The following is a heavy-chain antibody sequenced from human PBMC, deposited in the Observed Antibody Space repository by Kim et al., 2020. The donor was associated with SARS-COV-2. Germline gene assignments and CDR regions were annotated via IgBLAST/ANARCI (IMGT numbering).Heavy chain of an antibody. CDR3: ARDRKKHPKVELSKNYYKYAMDV. J-gene: IGHJ6*02. Sequence: SETLSLTCSVSGGSMNDYQGSCIRQPPGKGLEWIGYIDSSGRSDYNPSLNSRVSISVDTSKNQFSLRLTSVSAVDTSRYYCARDRKKHPKVELSKNYYKYAMDVWGPGTTVIVSS. V-gene: IGHV4-59*01. CDR1: GGSMNDYQ. CDR2: IDSSGRS. D-gene: IGHD3-10*01.